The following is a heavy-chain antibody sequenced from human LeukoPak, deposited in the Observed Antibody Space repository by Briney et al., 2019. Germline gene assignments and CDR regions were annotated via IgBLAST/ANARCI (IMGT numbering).Heavy chain of an antibody. J-gene: IGHJ4*02. V-gene: IGHV3-30*04. CDR1: GFTFSSYA. CDR2: IAYDGSRA. CDR3: TRYNNDHFDY. D-gene: IGHD1-14*01. Sequence: GGSLRLSCAASGFTFSSYAMHWVREAPGKGLEWVAVIAYDGSRAFYADSVKGRFTISRDNSKNTMSVQMDDLRAEDTAVYYCTRYNNDHFDYWGQGTLVTVSS.